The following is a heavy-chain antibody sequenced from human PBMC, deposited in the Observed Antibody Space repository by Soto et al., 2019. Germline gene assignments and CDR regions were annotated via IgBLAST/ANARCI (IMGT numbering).Heavy chain of an antibody. CDR3: ARRSRSGSYYSYWFDP. CDR1: GGSISSSSYY. CDR2: IYYSGST. D-gene: IGHD1-26*01. J-gene: IGHJ5*02. Sequence: PSETLSLTCTVSGGSISSSSYYWGWIRQPPGKGLEWIGSIYYSGSTYYNPSLKSRVTISVDTSKSQFSLKLSSVTAADTAVYYCARRSRSGSYYSYWFDPWGQGTLVTVAS. V-gene: IGHV4-39*01.